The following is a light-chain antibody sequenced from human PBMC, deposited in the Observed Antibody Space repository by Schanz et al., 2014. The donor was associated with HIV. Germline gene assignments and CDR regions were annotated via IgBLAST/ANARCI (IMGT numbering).Light chain of an antibody. CDR1: QTIGRF. CDR3: QQYYRTPWT. V-gene: IGKV1-5*03. CDR2: QAS. J-gene: IGKJ1*01. Sequence: IQMTQSPSTVSASVGDRVTITCRASQTIGRFLAWYQQKPGSAPVLLIYQASTLESGVPSRFSGSGSGTEFTLTISSLQPEDVAVYYCQQYYRTPWTFGQGTKVEIK.